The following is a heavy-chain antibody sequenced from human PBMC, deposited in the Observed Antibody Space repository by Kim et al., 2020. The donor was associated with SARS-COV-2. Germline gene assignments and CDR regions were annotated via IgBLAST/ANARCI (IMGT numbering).Heavy chain of an antibody. CDR3: ARTFYDSSAYYYVDY. J-gene: IGHJ4*02. D-gene: IGHD3-22*01. V-gene: IGHV7-4-1*02. Sequence: GLEWMGWLNTNTGNPTFAQGFTGRFVFSLDTSVSTAYLQISSLKAEDTAVYYCARTFYDSSAYYYVDYWGQGTLVTVSS. CDR2: LNTNTGNP.